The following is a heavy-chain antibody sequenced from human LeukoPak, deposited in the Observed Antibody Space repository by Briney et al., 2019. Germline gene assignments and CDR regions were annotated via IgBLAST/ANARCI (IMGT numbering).Heavy chain of an antibody. D-gene: IGHD5-12*01. CDR2: IYPGDSDT. CDR3: ARGYSGYYFYYGMDV. CDR1: GYTFTTYW. Sequence: GESLKISCKGSGYTFTTYWIGWVRQMPGKGLEWMGFIYPGDSDTRYNPSFQGQVTISADKSISTDYLQWSRLKASATAMYYCARGYSGYYFYYGMDVWGQGTTVIVSS. V-gene: IGHV5-51*01. J-gene: IGHJ6*02.